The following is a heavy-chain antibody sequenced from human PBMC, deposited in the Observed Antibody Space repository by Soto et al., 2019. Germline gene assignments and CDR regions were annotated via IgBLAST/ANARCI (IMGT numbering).Heavy chain of an antibody. CDR3: ARHPSGTHFDY. D-gene: IGHD6-25*01. CDR1: GYTFTSYY. J-gene: IGHJ4*02. V-gene: IGHV1-46*03. Sequence: QVQLVQSGAEVKKPGASVKVSCKASGYTFTSYYMHWVRQAPGQGLEWMGIINPSGGSTSYAQKFQGRVTMTRDPSTSTVYMELSSLRSEDTAVYYCARHPSGTHFDYWGQGTLVTVSS. CDR2: INPSGGST.